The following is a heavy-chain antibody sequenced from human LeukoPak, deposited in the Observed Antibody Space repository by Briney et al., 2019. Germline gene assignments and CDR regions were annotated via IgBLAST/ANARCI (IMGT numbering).Heavy chain of an antibody. CDR3: ARGGSGYSFLRVDY. Sequence: SETLSLTCSVSGGSISSYYWSWIRQPPGKGLEWIGYIYTSGSTNYNPSFKSRVTISADTSKNQFSLKLSCVTAADTAVYYCARGGSGYSFLRVDYWGQGTLVTVSS. D-gene: IGHD3-22*01. V-gene: IGHV4-4*09. CDR2: IYTSGST. J-gene: IGHJ4*02. CDR1: GGSISSYY.